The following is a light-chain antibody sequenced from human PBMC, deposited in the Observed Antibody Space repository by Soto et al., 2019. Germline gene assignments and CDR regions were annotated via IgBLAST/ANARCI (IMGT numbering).Light chain of an antibody. J-gene: IGKJ1*01. CDR1: QSVDSTF. CDR2: GVS. Sequence: EIVLTQSPGSLSLSPGERATLSCRASQSVDSTFFAWYQKKPGQAPRLLMYGVSKRATGIPDRFSGSGSGTDFTHTIRRLEPEDFAVYYCQQYMSSVTFGQGTRVEIK. CDR3: QQYMSSVT. V-gene: IGKV3-20*01.